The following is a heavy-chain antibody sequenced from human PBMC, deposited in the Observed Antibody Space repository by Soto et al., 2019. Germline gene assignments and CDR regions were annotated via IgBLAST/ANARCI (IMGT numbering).Heavy chain of an antibody. CDR2: IYSGGST. CDR3: ARDRGAYYGMDV. V-gene: IGHV3-53*01. J-gene: IGHJ6*02. CDR1: GFTVSSNY. D-gene: IGHD1-26*01. Sequence: GGSLRLSCAASGFTVSSNYMSWVRQAPGKGLEWVSVIYSGGSTYYADSVKGRFTISRDNSKNTLYLQMNSLRAEDTAVYYCARDRGAYYGMDVLGQGTTVTVSS.